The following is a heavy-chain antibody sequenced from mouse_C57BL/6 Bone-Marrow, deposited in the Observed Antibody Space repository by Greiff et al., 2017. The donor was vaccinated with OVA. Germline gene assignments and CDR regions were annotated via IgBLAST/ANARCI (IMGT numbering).Heavy chain of an antibody. J-gene: IGHJ3*01. CDR2: ISDGGSYT. V-gene: IGHV5-4*01. CDR3: ARDWRLRSFAY. D-gene: IGHD2-4*01. CDR1: GFTFSSYA. Sequence: EVQGVESGGGLVKPGGSLKLSCAASGFTFSSYAMSWVRQTPEKRLEWVATISDGGSYTYYPDNVKGRFTISRDNAKNNLYLQMSHLKSEDTAMYYCARDWRLRSFAYWGQGTLVTVSA.